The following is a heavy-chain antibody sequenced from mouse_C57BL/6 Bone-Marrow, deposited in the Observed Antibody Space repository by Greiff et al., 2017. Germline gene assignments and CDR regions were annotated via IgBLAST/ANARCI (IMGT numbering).Heavy chain of an antibody. D-gene: IGHD2-5*01. V-gene: IGHV1-15*01. CDR2: IDPETGGT. J-gene: IGHJ1*03. CDR1: GYTFTDYE. Sequence: QVQLQQSGAELVRPGASVTLSCKASGYTFTDYEMHWVKQTPVHGLEWLGAIDPETGGTASNQKFKGKAILTAYKSSRTAYIVLRRLTSEDSAVYYCNPYYSNSGYFDVGGTGTTVTVSS. CDR3: NPYYSNSGYFDV.